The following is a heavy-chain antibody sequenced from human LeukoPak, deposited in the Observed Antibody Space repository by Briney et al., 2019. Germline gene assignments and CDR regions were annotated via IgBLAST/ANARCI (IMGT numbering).Heavy chain of an antibody. CDR1: GGTFSSYA. D-gene: IGHD3-9*01. J-gene: IGHJ4*02. V-gene: IGHV1-18*01. Sequence: GASVKVSCKASGGTFSSYAISWVRQAPGQGLEWMGWISAYNGNTNYAQKLQGRVTMTTDTSTSTAYMELRSLRSDDTAVYYCARGHYDVLTGYYDYWGQGTLVTVSS. CDR3: ARGHYDVLTGYYDY. CDR2: ISAYNGNT.